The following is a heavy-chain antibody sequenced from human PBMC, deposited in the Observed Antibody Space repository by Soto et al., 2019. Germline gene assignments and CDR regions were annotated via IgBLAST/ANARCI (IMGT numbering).Heavy chain of an antibody. CDR3: ARDRCSGGSCYSVYYYYYYGMDV. CDR2: IIPIFGTA. V-gene: IGHV1-69*01. Sequence: QVQLVQSGAEVKKPGSSVKVSCKASGGTFSSYAISWVRQAPGQGLEWMGGIIPIFGTANYAQKFQGRVTITADESTSTAYMELSSLRSEDTAVYYCARDRCSGGSCYSVYYYYYYGMDVWGQGTTVTVSS. D-gene: IGHD2-15*01. J-gene: IGHJ6*02. CDR1: GGTFSSYA.